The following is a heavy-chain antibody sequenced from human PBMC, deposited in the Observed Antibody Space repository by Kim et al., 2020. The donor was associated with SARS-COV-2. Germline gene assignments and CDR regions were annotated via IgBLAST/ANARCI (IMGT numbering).Heavy chain of an antibody. V-gene: IGHV3-7*01. Sequence: GGSLRLSCVASGFTFSNYWMVWVRQAPGKGLEWVAHIKEDGSETYYVDSVKGRFTISRDNVENSLNLQMNNLRAEDTAVYYCAGACRSRTCPGWRQGNLV. CDR3: AGACRSRTCPG. D-gene: IGHD2-2*01. J-gene: IGHJ1*01. CDR1: GFTFSNYW. CDR2: IKEDGSET.